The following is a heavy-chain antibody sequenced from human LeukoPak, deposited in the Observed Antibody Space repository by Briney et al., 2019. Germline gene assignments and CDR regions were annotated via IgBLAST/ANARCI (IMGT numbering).Heavy chain of an antibody. V-gene: IGHV3-11*04. CDR3: ARDVGYFGSGSYPDYFDY. D-gene: IGHD3-10*01. Sequence: GGSLRLSCAASGFTFSDFYMSLMRQAPGKGLEWISYISSTGSTIYYADSVKGRFTISRDNAKNSLYLQMNSLRAEDTAVYYCARDVGYFGSGSYPDYFDYWGQGILVTVSS. CDR1: GFTFSDFY. CDR2: ISSTGSTI. J-gene: IGHJ4*02.